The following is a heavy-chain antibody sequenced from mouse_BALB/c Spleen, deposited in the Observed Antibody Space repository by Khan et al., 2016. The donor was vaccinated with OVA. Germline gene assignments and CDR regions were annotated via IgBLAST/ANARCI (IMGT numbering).Heavy chain of an antibody. CDR2: IWAGGST. Sequence: VQLQESGPGLVAPSQTLSITCTVSGFSLSNYGVHWVRQPPGKGLEWLGVIWAGGSTNHNSAPMSRLSISKDDSKSQVFLKMNSLQTDDTAMYYCARAFYNGAGFAYWGQGTLVTVSA. CDR3: ARAFYNGAGFAY. D-gene: IGHD1-3*01. V-gene: IGHV2-9*02. J-gene: IGHJ3*01. CDR1: GFSLSNYG.